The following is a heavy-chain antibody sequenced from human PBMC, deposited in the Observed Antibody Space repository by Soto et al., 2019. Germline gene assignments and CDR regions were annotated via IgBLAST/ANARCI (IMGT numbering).Heavy chain of an antibody. V-gene: IGHV3-7*01. D-gene: IGHD3-3*01. CDR3: ARDADGYDFWSGYFYHPNYYYYYMDV. CDR2: IKQDGSEK. CDR1: GFTFSSYW. Sequence: GGSLRLSCAASGFTFSSYWMSWVRQAPGKGLEWVANIKQDGSEKYYVDSVKGRFTISRDNAKNSLYLQMNSLRAEDTAVYYCARDADGYDFWSGYFYHPNYYYYYMDVWGKGTTVTVSS. J-gene: IGHJ6*03.